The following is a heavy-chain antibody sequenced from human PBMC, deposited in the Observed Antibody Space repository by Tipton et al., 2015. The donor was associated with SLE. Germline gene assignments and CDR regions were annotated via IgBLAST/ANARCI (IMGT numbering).Heavy chain of an antibody. CDR1: GASLSGYY. V-gene: IGHV4-59*08. Sequence: TLSLTCTVSGASLSGYYWSWVRQPLGKGLEWIGYIYYVGNTDYNPSLKSRVTLSLHTSENQFSLKLSSVTAADTAVYFCARMYGDSRTNWFDPWGQGTLVTVSS. J-gene: IGHJ5*02. CDR2: IYYVGNT. CDR3: ARMYGDSRTNWFDP. D-gene: IGHD4-17*01.